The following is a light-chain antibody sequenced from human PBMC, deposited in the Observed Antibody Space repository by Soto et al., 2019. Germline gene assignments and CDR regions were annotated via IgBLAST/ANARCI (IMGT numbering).Light chain of an antibody. J-gene: IGKJ3*01. V-gene: IGKV3-20*01. CDR2: GAS. CDR1: QSVTRSI. CDR3: HQYGSSPQA. Sequence: EIVLTQSPGTLSLSPGERVTLSCRASQSVTRSILAWYQQKPGQAPRLLIYGASTRATGIPDRFSGSGTGTDVTLTISKLEPDDFAVYFCHQYGSSPQAFGPGTKVDIK.